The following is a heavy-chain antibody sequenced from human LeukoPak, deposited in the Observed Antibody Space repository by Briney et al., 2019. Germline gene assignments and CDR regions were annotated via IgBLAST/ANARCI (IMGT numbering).Heavy chain of an antibody. Sequence: GGSLRLSCAASGFTFSSYSMNWVRQAPGKGLEWVSAISGSGGSTYYADSVKGRFTISRDNSKNTLYLQMNSLRAEDTAVYYCAKAIAVAGREIDDAFDIWGQGTMVTVSS. V-gene: IGHV3-23*01. CDR1: GFTFSSYS. J-gene: IGHJ3*02. D-gene: IGHD6-19*01. CDR2: ISGSGGST. CDR3: AKAIAVAGREIDDAFDI.